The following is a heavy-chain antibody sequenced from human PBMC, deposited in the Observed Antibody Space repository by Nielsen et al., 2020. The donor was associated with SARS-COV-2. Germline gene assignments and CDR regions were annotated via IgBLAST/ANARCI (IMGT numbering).Heavy chain of an antibody. J-gene: IGHJ4*02. V-gene: IGHV1-18*01. CDR3: ARGGLGLERRTFDY. Sequence: WVRQAPGQGLEWMGWISPNNGNTNYAQKLQGRVTMTTDTSTSTAYMELRSLRSDDTAVYYCARGGLGLERRTFDYWGQGTLVTVSS. CDR2: ISPNNGNT. D-gene: IGHD1-1*01.